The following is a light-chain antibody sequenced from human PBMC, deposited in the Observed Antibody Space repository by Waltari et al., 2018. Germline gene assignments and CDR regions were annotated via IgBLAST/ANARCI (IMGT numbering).Light chain of an antibody. V-gene: IGLV2-23*02. Sequence: QSALTQPASVSGSPGQSITIPCPATSSDVGSYNLASWYHHHPGKAPQLLLYAVSKRPSGVSNRFSGSKSGNTASLTISGLQAEDEADYYCCSYAGSSIWVFGGGTKLTVL. CDR3: CSYAGSSIWV. CDR2: AVS. CDR1: SSDVGSYNL. J-gene: IGLJ3*02.